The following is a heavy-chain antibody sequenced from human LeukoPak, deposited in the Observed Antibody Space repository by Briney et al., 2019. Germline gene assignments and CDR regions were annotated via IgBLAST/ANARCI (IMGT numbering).Heavy chain of an antibody. V-gene: IGHV1-2*02. CDR3: ARENSFGSGSYIFDS. CDR1: SYTFTDNS. D-gene: IGHD3-10*01. Sequence: ASVKVSCKASSYTFTDNSIHWVRQAPGQGPQCMGWINPNSGDTHYARNFQDRVTLTRDTSLSTAYMELTSLRSDDTAMYYCARENSFGSGSYIFDSWGQGTLVTVSS. J-gene: IGHJ4*02. CDR2: INPNSGDT.